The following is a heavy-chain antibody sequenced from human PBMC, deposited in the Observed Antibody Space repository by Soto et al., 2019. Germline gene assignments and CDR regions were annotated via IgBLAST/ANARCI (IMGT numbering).Heavy chain of an antibody. CDR1: GFTFSTYA. V-gene: IGHV3-30-3*01. D-gene: IGHD6-13*01. J-gene: IGHJ3*02. Sequence: QVQLVESGGGVVQPGRSLRLSCAASGFTFSTYAMHWVRQAPGKGLEWVGVISYDGSNKYYADSVKGRFTISKDNSMNTLYLQVNSLRAEDTAVDYCARDNAAADAFDIWGQGTMVTVSS. CDR3: ARDNAAADAFDI. CDR2: ISYDGSNK.